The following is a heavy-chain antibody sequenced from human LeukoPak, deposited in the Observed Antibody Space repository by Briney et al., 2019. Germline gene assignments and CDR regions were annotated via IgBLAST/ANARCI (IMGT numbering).Heavy chain of an antibody. CDR3: ASGYNSVGGYYFDY. CDR2: IKWNGGST. D-gene: IGHD2-15*01. Sequence: PGGSLRLSCAASGFTFGDYGMSWVRQAPGTGLEWVSGIKWNGGSTGYADSVKGRFTISRDNAKNSLYLQMNSLRAEDTALYYCASGYNSVGGYYFDYWGQGTLVTVFS. CDR1: GFTFGDYG. J-gene: IGHJ4*02. V-gene: IGHV3-20*04.